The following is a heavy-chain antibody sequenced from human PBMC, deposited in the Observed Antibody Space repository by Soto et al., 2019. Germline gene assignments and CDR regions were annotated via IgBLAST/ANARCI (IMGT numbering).Heavy chain of an antibody. Sequence: QVQLVQSGAEVKKPGSSVKVSCKASGGTFSTHAIIWVRQAPGHGLEWMGGIIPISGTTYYTQKVQGRVTITADEPTSTAFMELSSLKSDDTAVFYCARGYCSGGNCYSGMDVWGQGTMVTVSS. CDR3: ARGYCSGGNCYSGMDV. CDR2: IIPISGTT. CDR1: GGTFSTHA. V-gene: IGHV1-69*01. D-gene: IGHD2-15*01. J-gene: IGHJ6*02.